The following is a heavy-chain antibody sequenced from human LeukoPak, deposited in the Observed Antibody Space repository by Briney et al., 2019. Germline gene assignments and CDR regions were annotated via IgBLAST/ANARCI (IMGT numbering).Heavy chain of an antibody. Sequence: GGSLRLSCAASGFTFSSYAMSWVRQAPGKGLEWVSAISGSGGSTYYADSVKGRFTISRDNSKNTLYLQMNSLRAEDTAVYYCEKDGLNSIAAAVWFDPWGQGTLVTVSS. CDR1: GFTFSSYA. V-gene: IGHV3-23*01. D-gene: IGHD6-13*01. J-gene: IGHJ5*02. CDR3: EKDGLNSIAAAVWFDP. CDR2: ISGSGGST.